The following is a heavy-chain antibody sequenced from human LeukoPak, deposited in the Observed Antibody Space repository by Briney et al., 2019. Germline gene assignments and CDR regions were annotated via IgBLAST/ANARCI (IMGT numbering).Heavy chain of an antibody. V-gene: IGHV3-30-3*01. CDR1: GFTFSSYA. CDR2: ISYDGSNK. D-gene: IGHD2/OR15-2a*01. J-gene: IGHJ3*02. CDR3: ARDPSSMDAFDI. Sequence: PGRSLRLSCADSGFTFSSYAMHWVRQAPGKGLEWVAVISYDGSNKYYADSVKGRFTISRDNSKNTLYLQMNSLRAEDTAVYYCARDPSSMDAFDIWGQGTMVTVSS.